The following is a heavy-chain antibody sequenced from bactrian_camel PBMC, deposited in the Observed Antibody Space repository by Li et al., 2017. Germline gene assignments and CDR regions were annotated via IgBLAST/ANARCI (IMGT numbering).Heavy chain of an antibody. D-gene: IGHD8*01. Sequence: DVQLVESGGGSVQAGGSLRLSCAASGYTYNRNCMAWFRQAPGKEREGVAHIATGSGNTYYADSVKGRFTISQDNAKNTVYLQMNSLKPEDSGMYYCAAALGPLAQWPTLDQYKYWGQGTQVTVS. CDR1: GYTYNRNC. CDR3: AAALGPLAQWPTLDQYKY. CDR2: IATGSGNT. V-gene: IGHV3S40*01. J-gene: IGHJ4*01.